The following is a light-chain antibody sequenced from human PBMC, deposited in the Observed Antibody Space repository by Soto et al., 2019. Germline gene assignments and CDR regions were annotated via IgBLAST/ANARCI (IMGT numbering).Light chain of an antibody. CDR3: QQYTNWPPIP. CDR1: QSVSSN. CDR2: GAS. Sequence: IVMTQSPATLSVSPGERATLSCISSQSVSSNLAWYQQTPGQAPRLLIYGASTRATGIPARFSGSGSGTEFTLTISSLQSEDFAVYYCQQYTNWPPIPFGQGTRLEIK. V-gene: IGKV3-15*01. J-gene: IGKJ5*01.